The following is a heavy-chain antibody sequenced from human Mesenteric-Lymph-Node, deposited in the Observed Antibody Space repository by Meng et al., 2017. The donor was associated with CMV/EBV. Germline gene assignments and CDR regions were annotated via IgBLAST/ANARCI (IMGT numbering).Heavy chain of an antibody. CDR1: GFTFSSYA. CDR2: ISYDGSNK. J-gene: IGHJ4*02. CDR3: ARNIPDGGTLDY. Sequence: GGSLRLSCAASGFTFSSYAMHWVRQAPGKGLKWVAVISYDGSNKYYADSVKGRFTISRDNSKNTLYLQMNSLRAEDTAVYYCARNIPDGGTLDYWGQGTLVTVSS. D-gene: IGHD2-21*01. V-gene: IGHV3-30-3*01.